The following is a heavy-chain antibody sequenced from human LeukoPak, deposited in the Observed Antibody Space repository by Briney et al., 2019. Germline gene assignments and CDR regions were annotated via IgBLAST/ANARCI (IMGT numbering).Heavy chain of an antibody. CDR3: VYQLLYRGVY. V-gene: IGHV3-30*03. CDR2: ISYDGSNK. D-gene: IGHD2-2*02. CDR1: GFTFSSYG. J-gene: IGHJ4*02. Sequence: PGGSLRLSCAASGFTFSSYGMHWVRQAPGKGLEWVAVISYDGSNKYYADSVKGRFTISRDNSKNTLYLQMNSLRAEDTAVYYCVYQLLYRGVYWGQGTLVTVSS.